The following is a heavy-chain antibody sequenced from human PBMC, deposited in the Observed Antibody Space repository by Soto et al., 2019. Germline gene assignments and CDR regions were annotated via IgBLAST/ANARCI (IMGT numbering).Heavy chain of an antibody. CDR3: ARGNGSSTSDYYMDV. V-gene: IGHV4-34*01. J-gene: IGHJ6*03. Sequence: QVQLQQWGAGLLKPSETLSLTCAVYGGSFSGYYWSWIRQPPGKGLEWIGEINHSGSTNYNPSLKSRVTISVDTSKNQLSLKLSSVTAADTAVYYCARGNGSSTSDYYMDVWGKGTTVTVSS. CDR1: GGSFSGYY. D-gene: IGHD2-2*01. CDR2: INHSGST.